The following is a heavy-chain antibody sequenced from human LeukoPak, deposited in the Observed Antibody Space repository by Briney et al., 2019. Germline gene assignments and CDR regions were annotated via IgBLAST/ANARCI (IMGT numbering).Heavy chain of an antibody. D-gene: IGHD3-10*01. Sequence: NTSETLSLTCTVSGGSIGSNNYYWGWIRQPPGKGLEWIGSIYYSGYTYYNPSLKSRVTISVDTSKNQFSLKLSSVTAADTAVYYCARGRITMIRGAPLWFDPWGQGTLVTVSS. CDR3: ARGRITMIRGAPLWFDP. CDR2: IYYSGYT. CDR1: GGSIGSNNYY. J-gene: IGHJ5*02. V-gene: IGHV4-39*07.